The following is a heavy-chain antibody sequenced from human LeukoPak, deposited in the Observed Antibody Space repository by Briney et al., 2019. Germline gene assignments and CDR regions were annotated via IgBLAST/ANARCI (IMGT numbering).Heavy chain of an antibody. CDR3: AKDTHSSGWYGPLY. V-gene: IGHV3-9*01. CDR2: ISWNSGNI. Sequence: GGSLRLSCAASGFTFDDYAMHWVRQAPGKGLEWVSGISWNSGNIGYADSVKGRFTISRDNSKNSLYLQMDSLRTEDTALYYCAKDTHSSGWYGPLYWGQGTLVTVSS. D-gene: IGHD6-19*01. CDR1: GFTFDDYA. J-gene: IGHJ4*02.